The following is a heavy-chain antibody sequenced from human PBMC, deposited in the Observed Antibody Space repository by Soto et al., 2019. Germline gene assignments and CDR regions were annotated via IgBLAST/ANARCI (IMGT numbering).Heavy chain of an antibody. V-gene: IGHV4-30-4*01. CDR2: ISYSGST. CDR3: ATMGTPATGLYFFDY. Sequence: QVQLQESGPGLVKPSQTLSLTCTVSGGSISSGNYYWSWIRQPPGKGLEWIGFISYSGSTYSSRSVKSRFTISVATSKSQFSLNLSFVTAADPAVYYCATMGTPATGLYFFDYWGQGPLVTVSS. J-gene: IGHJ4*02. D-gene: IGHD2-15*01. CDR1: GGSISSGNYY.